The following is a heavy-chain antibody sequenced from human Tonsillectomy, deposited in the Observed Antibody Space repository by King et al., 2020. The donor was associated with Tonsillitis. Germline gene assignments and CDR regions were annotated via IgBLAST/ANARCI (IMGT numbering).Heavy chain of an antibody. CDR1: GYTFTGYY. CDR2: INPNSGGT. Sequence: GYTFTGYYMHWVRQAPGQGLEWMGWINPNSGGTNYAQKFQGWFTMTSDTSISSAYMELGRLSSDDTAMYYCARDNSLTYSSGWYKSPYFLFDIWGKGTMVNVAS. J-gene: IGHJ3*02. D-gene: IGHD6-19*01. CDR3: ARDNSLTYSSGWYKSPYFLFDI. V-gene: IGHV1-2*04.